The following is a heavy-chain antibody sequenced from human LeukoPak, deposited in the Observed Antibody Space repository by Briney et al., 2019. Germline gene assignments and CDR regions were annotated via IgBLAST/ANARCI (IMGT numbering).Heavy chain of an antibody. J-gene: IGHJ5*02. D-gene: IGHD3-22*01. CDR1: GYAFTSYD. CDR3: ARGDDSSGYYYVSNWFDP. V-gene: IGHV1-8*01. CDR2: MNPNSGNT. Sequence: ASVKVSCKASGYAFTSYDTNWVRQATGQGLEWMGWMNPNSGNTGYAQKFQGRVTMTRNTTISTAYMELSSLRSEDTAVYYCARGDDSSGYYYVSNWFDPWGQGTLVTVSS.